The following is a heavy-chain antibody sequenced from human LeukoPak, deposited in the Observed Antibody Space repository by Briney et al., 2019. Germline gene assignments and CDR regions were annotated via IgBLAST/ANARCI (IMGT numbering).Heavy chain of an antibody. Sequence: PGGSLRLSCAAPGFTFSSYWMHWVRQAPGKGLVWVSRISNDGSSTIYADSVKGRFTISRDNAKNTLFLQMNSLRAEDTAVYYCARTRSNYFDYWGQGTLVTVSS. J-gene: IGHJ4*02. CDR3: ARTRSNYFDY. CDR1: GFTFSSYW. CDR2: ISNDGSST. V-gene: IGHV3-74*01.